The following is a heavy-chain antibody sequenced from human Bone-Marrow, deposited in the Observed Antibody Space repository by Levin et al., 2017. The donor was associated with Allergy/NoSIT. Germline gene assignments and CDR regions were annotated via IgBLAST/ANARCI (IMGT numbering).Heavy chain of an antibody. CDR3: ARDAEILTGPTFDY. J-gene: IGHJ4*02. CDR1: GFTVSTNY. CDR2: IYSGGSI. D-gene: IGHD3-9*01. Sequence: PGGSLRLSCAASGFTVSTNYMTWVRQAPGKGLEWVSVIYSGGSIRYAESVKGRFTISRDNSKKPLYLQINSLAPEDTAVYYCARDAEILTGPTFDYWGQGALVTVSS. V-gene: IGHV3-66*02.